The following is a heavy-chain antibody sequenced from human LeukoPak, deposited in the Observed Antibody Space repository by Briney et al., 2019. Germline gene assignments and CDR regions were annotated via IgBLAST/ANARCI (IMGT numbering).Heavy chain of an antibody. CDR3: ARDWGDSKIDQ. V-gene: IGHV3-66*01. CDR2: IDSGGTT. CDR1: GFTVNNNY. Sequence: GGSLRLSCAASGFTVNNNYMNWVRQAPGKGPEWVSLIDSGGTTYYADSVKGRFTISRDNSKNSLYLQMDSLRAEDTAVYYCARDWGDSKIDQWGQGTLVTVSS. J-gene: IGHJ4*02. D-gene: IGHD3-16*01.